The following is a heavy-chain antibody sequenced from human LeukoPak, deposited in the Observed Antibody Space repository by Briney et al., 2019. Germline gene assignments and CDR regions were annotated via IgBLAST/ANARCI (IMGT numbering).Heavy chain of an antibody. J-gene: IGHJ5*02. Sequence: PSETLSLTCIGSGVSIDSSSFYWGWIRQPPGKGLEWIGSIYYSGSTYYNPSLKSRVTISVDTSKNQFSLKLSSVTAADTAVYYCARHSLIFGMAPNWFHPWGQGTLVTVSS. D-gene: IGHD3/OR15-3a*01. CDR1: GVSIDSSSFY. CDR2: IYYSGST. CDR3: ARHSLIFGMAPNWFHP. V-gene: IGHV4-39*01.